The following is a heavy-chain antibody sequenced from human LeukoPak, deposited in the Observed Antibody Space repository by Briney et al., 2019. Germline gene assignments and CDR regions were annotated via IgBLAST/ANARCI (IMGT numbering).Heavy chain of an antibody. CDR3: AKGLSGYTTPYYYYYMDV. Sequence: GGSLRLSCAASGFTFSSYGMHWVRQAPGKGLEWVAFIRYDGSNKYYADSVKGRFTISRDNSKNTLYLQMNSLRAEDTAVYYCAKGLSGYTTPYYYYYMDVWGKGTTVTVSS. CDR2: IRYDGSNK. J-gene: IGHJ6*03. V-gene: IGHV3-30*02. CDR1: GFTFSSYG. D-gene: IGHD5-18*01.